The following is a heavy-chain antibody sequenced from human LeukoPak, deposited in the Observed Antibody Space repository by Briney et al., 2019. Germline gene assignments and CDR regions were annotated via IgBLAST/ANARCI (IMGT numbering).Heavy chain of an antibody. CDR1: GFTFSSYA. Sequence: GGSLRLSCAASGFTFSSYAMHWVRQAPGKGLEWVAVISYDGSNKYYADSVKGRFTISRDNSKNTLYLQMNSLRAEDTAVYYCAKDLATKYSCDYWGQGTLVTVSS. CDR2: ISYDGSNK. V-gene: IGHV3-30-3*01. D-gene: IGHD1-26*01. J-gene: IGHJ4*02. CDR3: AKDLATKYSCDY.